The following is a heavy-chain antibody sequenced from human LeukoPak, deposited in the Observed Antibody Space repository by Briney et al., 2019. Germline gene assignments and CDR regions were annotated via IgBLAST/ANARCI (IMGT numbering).Heavy chain of an antibody. D-gene: IGHD6-19*01. CDR1: GFTFSSYA. CDR2: ISGSGGST. Sequence: PGGSLRLSCAASGFTFSSYAMSWVRQAPGKGLEWVSAISGSGGSTYYADSVKGRFTISRDNSKNTLYLQMNSLRAEDTAVYYCAKDRAPYSSGWYPSDYWGQGTLVTVSS. CDR3: AKDRAPYSSGWYPSDY. J-gene: IGHJ4*02. V-gene: IGHV3-23*01.